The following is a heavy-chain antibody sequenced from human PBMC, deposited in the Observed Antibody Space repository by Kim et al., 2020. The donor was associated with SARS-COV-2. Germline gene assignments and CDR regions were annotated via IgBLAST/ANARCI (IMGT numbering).Heavy chain of an antibody. Sequence: GRFTTSRDKSKNTLYLQMKSLRAEDTAVYYCAKDRECSSTSCYGPFGFDPWGQGTLVTVSS. D-gene: IGHD2-2*01. J-gene: IGHJ5*02. V-gene: IGHV3-30*02. CDR3: AKDRECSSTSCYGPFGFDP.